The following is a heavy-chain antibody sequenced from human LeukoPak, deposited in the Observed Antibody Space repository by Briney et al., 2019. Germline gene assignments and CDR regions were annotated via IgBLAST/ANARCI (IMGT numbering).Heavy chain of an antibody. CDR1: GGSISSYY. CDR3: AGDGEGYCSSTSCYGTY. CDR2: IYYSGST. V-gene: IGHV4-59*01. J-gene: IGHJ4*02. Sequence: SETLSLTCTVSGGSISSYYWSWIRQPPGKGLEWVGYIYYSGSTNYNPSPKSRVTISVDTSKNQFSLKLSSVTAADTAVYYWAGDGEGYCSSTSCYGTYWGQGTLVTVSS. D-gene: IGHD2-2*01.